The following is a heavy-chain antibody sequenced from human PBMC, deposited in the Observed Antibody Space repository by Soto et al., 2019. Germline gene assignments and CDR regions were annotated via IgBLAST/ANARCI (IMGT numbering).Heavy chain of an antibody. D-gene: IGHD3-22*01. V-gene: IGHV3-23*01. CDR2: ISGSGGST. Sequence: GGSLRLSCAASGFTFSRYSMNWFRQAPGKGLEWVSAISGSGGSTYYADSVKGRFTISRDNSKNTLYLQMNSLRAEDTAVYYCAKAHNSSGYYSYYYYGMDVWGQGTTVTVSS. CDR1: GFTFSRYS. CDR3: AKAHNSSGYYSYYYYGMDV. J-gene: IGHJ6*02.